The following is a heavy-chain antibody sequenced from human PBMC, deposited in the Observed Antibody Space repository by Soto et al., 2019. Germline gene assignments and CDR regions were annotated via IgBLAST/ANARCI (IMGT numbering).Heavy chain of an antibody. CDR2: ISWNSGSI. CDR3: AKAYGRKYSSSWYGAGAFDI. D-gene: IGHD6-13*01. J-gene: IGHJ3*02. CDR1: GFTFDDYA. V-gene: IGHV3-9*01. Sequence: EVQLVESGGGLVQPGRSLRLSCAASGFTFDDYAMHWVRQAPGKGLEWVSGISWNSGSIGYADSVKGRFTISRDNAKNSLYLQMNSLRAEDTALYYCAKAYGRKYSSSWYGAGAFDIWGQGTMVTVSS.